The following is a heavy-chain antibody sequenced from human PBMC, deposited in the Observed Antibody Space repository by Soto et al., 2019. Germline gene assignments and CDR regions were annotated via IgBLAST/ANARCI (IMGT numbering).Heavy chain of an antibody. V-gene: IGHV1-3*01. CDR2: INAGNGNT. CDR3: ARDGVDTATGYYYGMDV. CDR1: GYTFTSYA. D-gene: IGHD5-18*01. J-gene: IGHJ6*02. Sequence: GASVKVSCKASGYTFTSYAMHWVRQAPGQRLEWMGWINAGNGNTKYSQKLQGRVTMTTDTSTSTAYMELRSLRSDDTAVYYCARDGVDTATGYYYGMDVWGQGTTVTVSS.